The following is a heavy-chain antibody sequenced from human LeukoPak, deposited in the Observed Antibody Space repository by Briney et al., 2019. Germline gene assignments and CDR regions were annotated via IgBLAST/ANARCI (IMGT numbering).Heavy chain of an antibody. V-gene: IGHV3-74*01. D-gene: IGHD4-23*01. CDR3: ARGRPHGNDY. Sequence: PGGSLRLSCAASGFTFSSYAMNWVRQAPGKGLVWVSRIASDGSSTTYADSVEGRFSISRDNAKNTLHLQMNSLRVEDTAVYYCARGRPHGNDYWGQGTLVTVSS. J-gene: IGHJ4*02. CDR2: IASDGSST. CDR1: GFTFSSYA.